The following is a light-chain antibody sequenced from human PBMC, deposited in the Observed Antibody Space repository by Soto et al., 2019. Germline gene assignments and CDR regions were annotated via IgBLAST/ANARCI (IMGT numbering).Light chain of an antibody. CDR1: SSDVSGHNY. CDR2: SVS. J-gene: IGLJ1*01. Sequence: QSALTQPRSVSGSPGQSVTISCTGTSSDVSGHNYVSWYQQYPGKAPRLLLSSVSKRPSGVPDRFSGSKSGNTASLTISGLQAEDEADYYCCSYAGSYTYVFGTGTKVTVL. CDR3: CSYAGSYTYV. V-gene: IGLV2-11*01.